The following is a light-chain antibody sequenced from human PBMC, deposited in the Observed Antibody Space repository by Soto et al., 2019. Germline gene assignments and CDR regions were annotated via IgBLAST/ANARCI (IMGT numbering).Light chain of an antibody. CDR1: QSISRY. CDR2: GVS. CDR3: QQSYTAPSIT. J-gene: IGKJ5*01. Sequence: SALAVSVEKRVTITCRASQSISRYLNWYQQKSGKAPNLLIYGVSRLQGGVPSRFSGSGSGTDFTLSISSLQPEDFATYYCQQSYTAPSITCGQGTRLEIK. V-gene: IGKV1-39*01.